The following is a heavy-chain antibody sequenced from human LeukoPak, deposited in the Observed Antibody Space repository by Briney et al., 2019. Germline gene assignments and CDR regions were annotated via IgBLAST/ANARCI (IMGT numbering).Heavy chain of an antibody. J-gene: IGHJ4*02. CDR3: ARGWGYCSGGNCYFTYFDY. CDR2: IYTSGST. V-gene: IGHV4-61*02. CDR1: GGSISSGSYY. D-gene: IGHD2-15*01. Sequence: PSETLSLTCTVSGGSISSGSYYWSWIRQPAGKGLEWIGRIYTSGSTNYNPSLKSRVTISVDTSKNQFSLKLSSVTAADTAVYYCARGWGYCSGGNCYFTYFDYWGQGALVTVSS.